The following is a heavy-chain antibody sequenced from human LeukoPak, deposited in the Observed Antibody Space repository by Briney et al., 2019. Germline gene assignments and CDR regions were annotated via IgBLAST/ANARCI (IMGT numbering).Heavy chain of an antibody. D-gene: IGHD3-10*01. V-gene: IGHV3-23*01. CDR1: GFTFSSYA. J-gene: IGHJ3*02. Sequence: GGSLRLSCAASGFTFSSYAMSWVRQAPGKGLKWVSAISGSGGSTYYADSVKGRFTISRDNSKNTLYLQMNSLRAEDTAVYYCAKVVMVRGVNDAFDIWGQGTMVAVSS. CDR3: AKVVMVRGVNDAFDI. CDR2: ISGSGGST.